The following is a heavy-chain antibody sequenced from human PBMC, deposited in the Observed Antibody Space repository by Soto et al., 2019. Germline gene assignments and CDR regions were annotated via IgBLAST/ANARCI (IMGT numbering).Heavy chain of an antibody. Sequence: QVQLQESGPGLVKPSQTLSLTCTVSGGSISSGGYYWSWIRQHPGMGLEWIGYIYYSGSTYYNPSLKNRVTISVDTTKNQFSLKLSSVTAADTAVYYCATEVCGKGAIYYYDDIDVWGQGTTVTVSS. D-gene: IGHD2-21*01. V-gene: IGHV4-31*03. J-gene: IGHJ6*02. CDR3: ATEVCGKGAIYYYDDIDV. CDR2: IYYSGST. CDR1: GGSISSGGYY.